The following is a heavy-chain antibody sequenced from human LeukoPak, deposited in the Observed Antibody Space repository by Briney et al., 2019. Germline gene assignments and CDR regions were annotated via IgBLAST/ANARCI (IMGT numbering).Heavy chain of an antibody. Sequence: GGSLRLSCAASGFTFSSDCMTWVRQAPGKGLEWVSNINQNGSAKYYVASVKGRFTISRDNVKNSVFLQMNSLRAEDTAVYYCARTPINNPYCRGSIKCFGVDYWGQGTLVTVSS. J-gene: IGHJ4*02. CDR2: INQNGSAK. CDR1: GFTFSSDC. V-gene: IGHV3-7*01. D-gene: IGHD2-15*01. CDR3: ARTPINNPYCRGSIKCFGVDY.